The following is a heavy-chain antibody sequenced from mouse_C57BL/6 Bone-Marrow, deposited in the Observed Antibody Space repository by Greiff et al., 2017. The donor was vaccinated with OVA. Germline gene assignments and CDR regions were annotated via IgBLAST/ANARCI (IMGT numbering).Heavy chain of an antibody. D-gene: IGHD1-1*01. CDR2: IYPRSGNT. CDR3: ARDRNYYYGSPFAY. J-gene: IGHJ3*01. CDR1: GYTFTSYG. V-gene: IGHV1-81*01. Sequence: QVQLKESGAELARPGASVKLSCKASGYTFTSYGISWVKQRTGQGLEWIGEIYPRSGNTYYNEKFKGKATLTADKSSSTAYMELRSLTSEDSAVYFCARDRNYYYGSPFAYWGQGTLVTVSA.